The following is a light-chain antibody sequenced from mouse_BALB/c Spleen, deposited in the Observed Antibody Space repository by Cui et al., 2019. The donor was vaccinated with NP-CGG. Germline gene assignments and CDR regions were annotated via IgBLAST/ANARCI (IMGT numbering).Light chain of an antibody. Sequence: DIQLTQITSSLSASLVDRVTISCRASEDITTYLNWYQQKPDGTVKLLIYYTSGLHSGVPSRFSGSGSGVDYSLTISNRETEDIATYYCHEYSKFPFTFGSGTKLEIK. V-gene: IGKV10-95*01. CDR3: HEYSKFPFT. CDR2: YTS. CDR1: EDITTY. J-gene: IGKJ4*01.